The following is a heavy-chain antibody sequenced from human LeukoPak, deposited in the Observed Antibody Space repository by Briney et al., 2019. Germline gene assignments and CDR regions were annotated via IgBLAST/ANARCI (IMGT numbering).Heavy chain of an antibody. Sequence: PSETLSLTCTVSGCSISSYYWSWIRHPAGKGLEWIGSIYYSGSTYYNPSLKSRVTISVDTSKNQFSLKMSSVTAADTAVYYCARSSSGYYYYYFDYWGQGTLVTVSS. V-gene: IGHV4-4*07. D-gene: IGHD3-22*01. CDR2: IYYSGST. J-gene: IGHJ4*02. CDR1: GCSISSYY. CDR3: ARSSSGYYYYYFDY.